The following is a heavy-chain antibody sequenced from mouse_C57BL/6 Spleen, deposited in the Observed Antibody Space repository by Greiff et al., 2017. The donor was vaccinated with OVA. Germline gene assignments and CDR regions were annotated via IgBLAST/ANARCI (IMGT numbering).Heavy chain of an antibody. CDR1: GFTFSDYY. J-gene: IGHJ1*03. CDR2: INPDGSST. D-gene: IGHD1-1*01. CDR3: ARDGSSRWYFDV. Sequence: EVKLEESEGGLVQPGSSMKLSCTASGFTFSDYYMAWVRQVPEKGLEWVANINPDGSSTNYLAYLKSRFIISRDNAKNILYLQMSSLTSEDTATYYCARDGSSRWYFDVWGTGTTVTVSS. V-gene: IGHV5-16*01.